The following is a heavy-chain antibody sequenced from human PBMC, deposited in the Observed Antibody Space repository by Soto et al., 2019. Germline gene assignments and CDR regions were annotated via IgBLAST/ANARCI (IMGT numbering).Heavy chain of an antibody. CDR2: INHIGST. CDR1: GGYFRGYY. Sequence: QVQLQQWGAGLLKPSETLSLTCAVYGGYFRGYYWSWIRQPPGKGLEWIGEINHIGSTNYNPSLKSRATRSVDTSKNQFSLKLSSVTAADTAVYYCARGVLPDNWFDPWGQGTLVTVSS. D-gene: IGHD2-15*01. J-gene: IGHJ5*02. V-gene: IGHV4-34*01. CDR3: ARGVLPDNWFDP.